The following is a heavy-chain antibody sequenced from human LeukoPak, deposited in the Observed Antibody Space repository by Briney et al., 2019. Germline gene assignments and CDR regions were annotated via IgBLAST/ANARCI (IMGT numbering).Heavy chain of an antibody. CDR1: GGSFSGYY. D-gene: IGHD2-2*01. CDR2: IYYSGST. J-gene: IGHJ6*03. V-gene: IGHV4-59*01. CDR3: ARVPWVCSSTSCYYYYYMDV. Sequence: SETLSLTCAVYGGSFSGYYWGWIRQPPGKGLEWIGYIYYSGSTNYNPSLKSRVTISVDTSKNQFSLKLSSVTAADTAVYYCARVPWVCSSTSCYYYYYMDVWGKGTTVTISS.